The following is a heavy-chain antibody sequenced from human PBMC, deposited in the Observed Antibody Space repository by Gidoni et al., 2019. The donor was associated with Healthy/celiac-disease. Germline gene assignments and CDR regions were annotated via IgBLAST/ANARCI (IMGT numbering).Heavy chain of an antibody. CDR2: IWYDGSNK. J-gene: IGHJ5*02. CDR1: GFTFSSYG. CDR3: ARDITMVQGVIMYNWFDP. Sequence: QVQLVESGGGVVQPGRSLRLSCAASGFTFSSYGMHWVRQAPGKGLEWVAVIWYDGSNKYYADSVKGRFTISRDNSKNTLYLQMNSLRAEDTAVYYCARDITMVQGVIMYNWFDPWGQGTLVTVSS. D-gene: IGHD3-10*01. V-gene: IGHV3-33*01.